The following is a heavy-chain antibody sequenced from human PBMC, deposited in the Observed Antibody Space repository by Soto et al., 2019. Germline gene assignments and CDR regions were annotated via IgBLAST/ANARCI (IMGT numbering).Heavy chain of an antibody. D-gene: IGHD2-2*01. Sequence: QVQLVQSGAEVKKPGSSVKVSCKASGNTLSSYTFTWVRQAPGKGFELLGGIIPILGTKEYAQKFQGRVTITADESTTTVYMELSGLTSEDTAMYYCARGYQPMLPFDYWGQGTLVTVSS. J-gene: IGHJ4*02. CDR1: GNTLSSYT. CDR2: IIPILGTK. CDR3: ARGYQPMLPFDY. V-gene: IGHV1-69*01.